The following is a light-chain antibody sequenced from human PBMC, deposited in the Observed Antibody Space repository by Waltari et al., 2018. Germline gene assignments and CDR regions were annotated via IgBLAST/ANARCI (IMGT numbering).Light chain of an antibody. CDR1: SSDIGGYNY. J-gene: IGLJ2*01. CDR2: EVT. CDR3: SSYAGSNYVA. Sequence: QSALTQPPSASGSPGQSVTISCTGTSSDIGGYNYVSWYQQRPGKAPKLLIYEVTKRPSGFPYRFSGSKSANTASLTVSGLQAEDEADYYCSSYAGSNYVAFGGGTKLTVL. V-gene: IGLV2-8*01.